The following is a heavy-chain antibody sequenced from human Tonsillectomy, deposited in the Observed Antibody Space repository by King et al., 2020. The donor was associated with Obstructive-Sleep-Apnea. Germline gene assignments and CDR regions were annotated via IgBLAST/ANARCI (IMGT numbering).Heavy chain of an antibody. CDR3: ARHQEITYHYDSSGYSY. CDR2: ISAHNGNT. J-gene: IGHJ4*02. D-gene: IGHD3-22*01. V-gene: IGHV1-18*01. CDR1: GYIFINYG. Sequence: VQLVESGAEVKKPGASVMLSCKASGYIFINYGIHWVRQAPGQGLEWLGWISAHNGNTKYAQKVQGRATMATDTSTSTAYMELRGLRSDDTAVYYCARHQEITYHYDSSGYSYWGQGTLVTVSS.